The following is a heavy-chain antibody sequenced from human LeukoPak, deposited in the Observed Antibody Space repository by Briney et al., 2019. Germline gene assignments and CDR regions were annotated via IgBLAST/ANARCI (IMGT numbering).Heavy chain of an antibody. Sequence: GGSLRLSCAASGFTFSSYGMNWVRQAPGKGLYWVAVIWYDGNNKYYADSVQGRFTISRDNSKDTLYLQMNSLRAEDTAVYYCARWGIGATTVAFDIWGQGTMVTVSS. D-gene: IGHD1-26*01. J-gene: IGHJ3*02. CDR3: ARWGIGATTVAFDI. CDR2: IWYDGNNK. CDR1: GFTFSSYG. V-gene: IGHV3-33*01.